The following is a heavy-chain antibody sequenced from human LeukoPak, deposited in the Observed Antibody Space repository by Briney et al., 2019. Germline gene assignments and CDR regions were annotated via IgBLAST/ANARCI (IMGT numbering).Heavy chain of an antibody. CDR3: ARNLVSTLYSDY. V-gene: IGHV3-53*01. J-gene: IGHJ4*02. CDR2: IYTGGTT. Sequence: TGGSLRLSCAASGFSVSRNHMSWVRQAPGKGLEWVSFIYTGGTTYYADSVRGRFTVSRDNSKNTLFLQMDSLRAEDKALYYCARNLVSTLYSDYWGQGTLVTVSS. D-gene: IGHD5/OR15-5a*01. CDR1: GFSVSRNH.